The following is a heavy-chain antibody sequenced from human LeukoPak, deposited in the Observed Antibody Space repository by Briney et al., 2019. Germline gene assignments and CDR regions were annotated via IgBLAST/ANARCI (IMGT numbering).Heavy chain of an antibody. J-gene: IGHJ5*02. D-gene: IGHD6-13*01. CDR3: ARRRAEGGSNGHYNWFDP. CDR2: IYFSGTT. Sequence: SETLSLTCTVSGDSINAYYWGWIRQPPGKGLEWIGYIYFSGTTSYNPSLDSRVTISVDTSTNQFSLKLSSVTAADTAVYYCARRRAEGGSNGHYNWFDPWGQGILVTVSS. CDR1: GDSINAYY. V-gene: IGHV4-59*08.